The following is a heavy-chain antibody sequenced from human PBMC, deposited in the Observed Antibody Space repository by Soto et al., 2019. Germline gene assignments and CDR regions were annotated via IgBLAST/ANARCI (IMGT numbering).Heavy chain of an antibody. J-gene: IGHJ3*02. CDR1: GGSISSYY. D-gene: IGHD3-3*01. V-gene: IGHV4-59*01. CDR2: IYYSGST. CDR3: ARANGEDDFWSGTRRLGDAFDI. Sequence: QVQLQESGPGLVKPSETLSLTCTVSGGSISSYYWSWIRQPPGKGLEWIGYIYYSGSTNYNPSLKSRVTISVDTSKNQFSLKLSSVTAADTAVYYCARANGEDDFWSGTRRLGDAFDIWGQGTMVTVSS.